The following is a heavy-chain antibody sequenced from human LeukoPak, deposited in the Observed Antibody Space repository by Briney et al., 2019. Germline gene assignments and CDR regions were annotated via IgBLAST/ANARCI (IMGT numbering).Heavy chain of an antibody. CDR1: GFIVSSTY. D-gene: IGHD2-8*01. J-gene: IGHJ4*02. V-gene: IGHV3-53*01. Sequence: GGSLRLSCAASGFIVSSTYMNWVRQAPGKGRECVSVINSGGTTYYADSVKGRFTISRDDSNNMLFLQRNSLRAEDTALYYCAKMDADYYIDFWGQGTLVTVSS. CDR3: AKMDADYYIDF. CDR2: INSGGTT.